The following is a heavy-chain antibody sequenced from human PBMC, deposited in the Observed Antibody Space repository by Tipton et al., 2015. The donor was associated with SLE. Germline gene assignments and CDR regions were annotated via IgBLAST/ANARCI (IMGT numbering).Heavy chain of an antibody. CDR2: INHSGST. CDR1: GGSFSGYY. CDR3: ARGRRRGYYYYYGMDV. D-gene: IGHD3-10*01. Sequence: TLSLTCAVYGGSFSGYYWSWIRQPPGKGLEWIGEINHSGSTNYNPSLKSRVTISVDTSKNQFSLKLSSVTAADTAVYYCARGRRRGYYYYYGMDVWGQGTTVTVSS. J-gene: IGHJ6*02. V-gene: IGHV4-34*01.